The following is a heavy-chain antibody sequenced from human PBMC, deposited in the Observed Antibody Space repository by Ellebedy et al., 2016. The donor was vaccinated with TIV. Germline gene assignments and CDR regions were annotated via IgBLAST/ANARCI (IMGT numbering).Heavy chain of an antibody. CDR1: GYTFTSFG. CDR2: ISWYNGNT. V-gene: IGHV1-18*01. CDR3: ARGGNYYTPSGDYRYYFDY. J-gene: IGHJ4*02. D-gene: IGHD2-21*02. Sequence: AASVKVSCKASGYTFTSFGIIWVRQAPGQGLEWMGWISWYNGNTKYGQTFQGRLTMTTDTSTSTAYMELRSLRPDDTAVYFCARGGNYYTPSGDYRYYFDYWGQGTLVTVSS.